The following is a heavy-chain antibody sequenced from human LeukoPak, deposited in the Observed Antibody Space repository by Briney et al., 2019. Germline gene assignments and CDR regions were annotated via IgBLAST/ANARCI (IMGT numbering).Heavy chain of an antibody. CDR1: GFTFSDYF. CDR3: ARAGYSSSFIDY. Sequence: TGGSLRLSCAASGFTFSDYFMSWVRQAPGKGLEWLSYINGRGTYIDYAESLKGRVTISRDNAQNSLYLQMNSLRVEDTAVYYCARAGYSSSFIDYWGQGTLVTVSS. D-gene: IGHD6-6*01. V-gene: IGHV3-11*06. CDR2: INGRGTYI. J-gene: IGHJ4*02.